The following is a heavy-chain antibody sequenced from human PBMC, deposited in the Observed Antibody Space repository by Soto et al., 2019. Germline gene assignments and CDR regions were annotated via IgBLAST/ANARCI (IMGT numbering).Heavy chain of an antibody. Sequence: GESLKISCKGSGHSFTNYWINWVRQMPGKGLEWMGIIYPGDSHTTYSPSFQGQVTISADKSISTAYLQWSSLKASDTAMYYCARSNSRYYYYGIDGWGQGTTVTVSS. CDR1: GHSFTNYW. J-gene: IGHJ6*02. CDR2: IYPGDSHT. CDR3: ARSNSRYYYYGIDG. D-gene: IGHD2-21*01. V-gene: IGHV5-51*01.